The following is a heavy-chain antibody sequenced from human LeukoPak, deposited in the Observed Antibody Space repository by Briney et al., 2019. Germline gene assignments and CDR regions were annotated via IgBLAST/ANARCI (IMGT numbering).Heavy chain of an antibody. D-gene: IGHD6-13*01. CDR3: AKGDSSSWYNWFDP. V-gene: IGHV3-23*01. CDR2: ISGSGGST. CDR1: GFTFSSYA. Sequence: PGASLRLSCAASGFTFSSYAMSWVRQAPGKGLEWVSAISGSGGSTYYADSVKGRFTISRDNSKNTLYLQMSSLRAEDTAVYYCAKGDSSSWYNWFDPWGQGTLVTVSS. J-gene: IGHJ5*02.